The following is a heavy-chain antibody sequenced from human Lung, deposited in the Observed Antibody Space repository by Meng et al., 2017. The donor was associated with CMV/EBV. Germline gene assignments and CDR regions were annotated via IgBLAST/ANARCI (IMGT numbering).Heavy chain of an antibody. CDR1: RFXIRNYA. Sequence: SCTSSRFXIRNYAMHWVRQAPGKGLEWVAVIWSDGGDKYYADSVEGRFTISRDNSKNTLYLQMNSLRAEDTAVYYCAKDSYVVSTKTVDYYYGMYVWXQGTTVTVSS. CDR2: IWSDGGDK. V-gene: IGHV3-33*06. CDR3: AKDSYVVSTKTVDYYYGMYV. D-gene: IGHD3-10*02. J-gene: IGHJ6*02.